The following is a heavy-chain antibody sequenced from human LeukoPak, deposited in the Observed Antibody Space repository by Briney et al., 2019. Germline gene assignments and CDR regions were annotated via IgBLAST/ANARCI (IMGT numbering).Heavy chain of an antibody. Sequence: GGSLRLSCAASGFTVSSNYMSWVRQAPGKGLELVSVIYSGGSTYYADSVKGRFTISRDNSKNTLYLQMSSLRAEDTAVYYCARATFWSGYQRDSWYMDVWGKGTTATVSS. J-gene: IGHJ6*03. CDR3: ARATFWSGYQRDSWYMDV. CDR2: IYSGGST. CDR1: GFTVSSNY. D-gene: IGHD3-3*01. V-gene: IGHV3-66*02.